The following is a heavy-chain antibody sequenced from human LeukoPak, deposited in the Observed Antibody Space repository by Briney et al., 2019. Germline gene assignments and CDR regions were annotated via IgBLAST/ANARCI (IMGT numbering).Heavy chain of an antibody. CDR2: INAGNGNT. J-gene: IGHJ4*02. CDR1: GYTFTSYA. D-gene: IGHD4-17*01. CDR3: ARDRWDDYGDCEGALDY. V-gene: IGHV1-3*01. Sequence: ASVKVSCKASGYTFTSYAMHWVRQAPGQRLEWMGWINAGNGNTKYSQKFQGRVTITRDTSASTAYMELSSLRSEDTAVYYCARDRWDDYGDCEGALDYWGQGTLVTVSS.